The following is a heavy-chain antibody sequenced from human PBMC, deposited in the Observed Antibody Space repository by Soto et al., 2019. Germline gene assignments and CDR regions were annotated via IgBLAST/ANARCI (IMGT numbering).Heavy chain of an antibody. CDR1: GFTFSSYW. CDR3: ARTTAVAGTPEFDY. CDR2: ISYDGSRK. D-gene: IGHD6-19*01. V-gene: IGHV3-30*03. Sequence: PGGSLRLSCAASGFTFSSYWMSWVRQAPGKGLEWVAHISYDGSRKYYADSVKGRFTISRENSNNTLYLQLNSLRPEDTAVYYCARTTAVAGTPEFDYWGQGALVTVSS. J-gene: IGHJ4*02.